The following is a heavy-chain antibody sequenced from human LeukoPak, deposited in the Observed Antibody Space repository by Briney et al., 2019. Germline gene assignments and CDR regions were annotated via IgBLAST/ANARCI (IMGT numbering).Heavy chain of an antibody. V-gene: IGHV3-20*04. CDR1: GFTFADYG. Sequence: GGSLRLSCAASGFTFADYGMSWVRQAPGKGLEWVSGINWNGGSTGYADSVKGRFTISRDNAKNSLYLQMNSLRAEDTALYYCASQYSSSWYNLDYWGQGTLVTVSS. CDR3: ASQYSSSWYNLDY. CDR2: INWNGGST. D-gene: IGHD6-13*01. J-gene: IGHJ4*02.